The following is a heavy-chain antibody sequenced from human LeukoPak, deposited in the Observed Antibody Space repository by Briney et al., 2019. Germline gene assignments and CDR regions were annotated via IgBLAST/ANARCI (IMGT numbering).Heavy chain of an antibody. CDR3: ARAPYYDFWSSYPTKLRANWFDP. Sequence: SGTLSLTCAVSGGSISSSNWWSWVRPPPGKGLEWIGEIYHSGSTNYNPSLKSRVTISVDTSKNQFSLKLSSVTAADTAVYYCARAPYYDFWSSYPTKLRANWFDPWGQGTLVTVSS. CDR2: IYHSGST. J-gene: IGHJ5*02. CDR1: GGSISSSNW. V-gene: IGHV4-4*02. D-gene: IGHD3-3*01.